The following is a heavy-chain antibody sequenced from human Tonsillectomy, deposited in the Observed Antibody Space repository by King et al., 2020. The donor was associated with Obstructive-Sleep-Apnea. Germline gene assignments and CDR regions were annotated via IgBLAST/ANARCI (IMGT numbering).Heavy chain of an antibody. J-gene: IGHJ6*02. CDR2: INADTGKT. D-gene: IGHD3-10*01. CDR1: GYTVPSYV. Sequence: QLVQSASELKKPGASAKISCKASGYTVPSYVMNWVRQAPGRGLEWIGWINADTGKTTYAQAFTGRFVFSIDTAVNAAFLQISSLKAEDTAVYYCARDRKYYSGSESEGKPFYGMDVWGQGTTVTVSS. CDR3: ARDRKYYSGSESEGKPFYGMDV. V-gene: IGHV7-4-1*02.